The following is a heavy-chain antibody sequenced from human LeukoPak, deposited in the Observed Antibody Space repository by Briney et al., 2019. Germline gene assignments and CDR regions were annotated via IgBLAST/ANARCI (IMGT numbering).Heavy chain of an antibody. CDR2: ISDSGGNT. CDR1: GFPFKRNV. D-gene: IGHD2-21*02. V-gene: IGHV3-23*01. Sequence: GGSLRLSCTASGFPFKRNVTSWVRQAPGKGLEWVSGISDSGGNTYYTDSVKGRFTVSRDNSKTTLYLHMKSLRAEDTAQYYGAKPYLDRYGDPYHFDYWGQGTLVTVSS. J-gene: IGHJ4*02. CDR3: AKPYLDRYGDPYHFDY.